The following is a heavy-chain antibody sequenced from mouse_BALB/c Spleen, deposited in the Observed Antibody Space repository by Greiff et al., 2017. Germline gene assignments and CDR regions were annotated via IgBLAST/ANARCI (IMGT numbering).Heavy chain of an antibody. Sequence: EVKLMESGGGLVQPGGSRKLSCAASGFTFSSFGMHWVRQAPEKGLEWVAYISSGSSTIYYADTVKGRFTISRDNPKNTLFLQMTSLRSEDTAMYYCARSDYGRNYAMDYWGQGTSVTVSS. J-gene: IGHJ4*01. CDR3: ARSDYGRNYAMDY. D-gene: IGHD1-1*01. V-gene: IGHV5-17*02. CDR1: GFTFSSFG. CDR2: ISSGSSTI.